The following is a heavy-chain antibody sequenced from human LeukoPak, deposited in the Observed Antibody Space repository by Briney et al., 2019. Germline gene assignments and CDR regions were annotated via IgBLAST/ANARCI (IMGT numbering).Heavy chain of an antibody. Sequence: SETLSLTCAVSGGSISSSNWWSWVRPPPGKGLEWIGEIYHSGSSNYNPSLKSRVTISLDTSKNQFSLNLSSVTAADTAVYYCAREGYCSGTSCYNFNYWGQGTLVTVSS. J-gene: IGHJ4*02. CDR2: IYHSGSS. V-gene: IGHV4-4*02. CDR3: AREGYCSGTSCYNFNY. D-gene: IGHD2-2*02. CDR1: GGSISSSNW.